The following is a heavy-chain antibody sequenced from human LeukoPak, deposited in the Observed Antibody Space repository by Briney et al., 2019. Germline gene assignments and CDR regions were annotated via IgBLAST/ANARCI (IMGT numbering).Heavy chain of an antibody. CDR2: IYYSGST. V-gene: IGHV4-30-4*08. D-gene: IGHD2-15*01. CDR1: GGSISSGNYY. Sequence: SETLSLTCSVSGGSISSGNYYWSWIRQPPGKGLEWIGYIYYSGSTNYNPSLKSRVTISVDTSKNQFSLKLNSVTAADTAVYYCVREILYCSGGSCYRGPFDNWGQGTLVTVSA. J-gene: IGHJ4*02. CDR3: VREILYCSGGSCYRGPFDN.